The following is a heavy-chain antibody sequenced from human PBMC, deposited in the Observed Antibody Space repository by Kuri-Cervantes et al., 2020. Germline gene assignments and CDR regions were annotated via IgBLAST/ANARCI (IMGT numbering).Heavy chain of an antibody. J-gene: IGHJ4*02. V-gene: IGHV3-7*01. CDR3: ARETKNYYDSSGYYFH. Sequence: GESLKISCAASGFIFSNYWMSWVRQAPGKGLEWVTNINQDGSDKYYVDSVKGRFTISRDNAKNSLYLQMNSLRAEDTAVYYCARETKNYYDSSGYYFHWGQGTLVTVSS. CDR2: INQDGSDK. D-gene: IGHD3-22*01. CDR1: GFIFSNYW.